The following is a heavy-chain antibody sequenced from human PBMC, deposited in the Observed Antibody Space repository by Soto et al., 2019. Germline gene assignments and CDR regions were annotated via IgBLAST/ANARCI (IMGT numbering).Heavy chain of an antibody. CDR1: GFSLSTCGVG. J-gene: IGHJ4*02. D-gene: IGHD5-18*01. V-gene: IGHV2-5*02. CDR3: VHRRVVGAMVLFDY. Sequence: QVTLKESGPTLVKPTQTLTLTCTFSGFSLSTCGVGVGWIRQPPGKALEWLALIYWDDDKRYSPSLKSRLTIIKDTSKNQVVLTLPNMDPVDTATYYCVHRRVVGAMVLFDYWGQGTLVTVSS. CDR2: IYWDDDK.